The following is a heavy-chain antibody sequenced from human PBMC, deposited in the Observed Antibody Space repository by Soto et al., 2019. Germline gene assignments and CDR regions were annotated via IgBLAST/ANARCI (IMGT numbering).Heavy chain of an antibody. CDR2: ISGSGSST. CDR1: GFSFSTYA. J-gene: IGHJ4*03. V-gene: IGHV3-23*01. D-gene: IGHD4-17*01. CDR3: AKDPDVDFPHGCEI. Sequence: GGSLRLSCAASGFSFSTYAMSWVRQAPGKGLEGVSAISGSGSSTYYADSVKGRFTISRDNPKNTLYLQMNNLRAEDTALYYGAKDPDVDFPHGCEIWGQGTLVTVSS.